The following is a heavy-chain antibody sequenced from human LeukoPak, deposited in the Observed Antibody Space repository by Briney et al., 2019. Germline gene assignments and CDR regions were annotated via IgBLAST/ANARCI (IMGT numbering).Heavy chain of an antibody. CDR2: ISSSGSTI. CDR1: GFTFSDYY. J-gene: IGHJ4*02. Sequence: PGGSLRLSCAASGFTFSDYYMSWIRQAPGKGLEWVSYISSSGSTIYYADSVKGRFTISRDNAKNSLYLQMNSLRAEDTAVYYCARLPNCSGGSCKDAGQEAYWGQGTLVTVSS. D-gene: IGHD2-15*01. V-gene: IGHV3-11*01. CDR3: ARLPNCSGGSCKDAGQEAY.